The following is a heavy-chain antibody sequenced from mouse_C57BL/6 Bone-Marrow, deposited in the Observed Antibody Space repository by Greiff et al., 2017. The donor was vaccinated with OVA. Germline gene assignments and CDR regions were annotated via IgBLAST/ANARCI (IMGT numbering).Heavy chain of an antibody. CDR2: IDPENGDT. Sequence: EVKLQESGAELVRPGASVKLSCTASGFNIKDDYMHWVKQRPEQGLEWIGWIDPENGDTEYASKFQGKATITADTSSNTAYLQLSSLTSEDTAVYYCTTQADFDYWGQGTTLTVSS. V-gene: IGHV14-4*01. CDR1: GFNIKDDY. J-gene: IGHJ2*01. CDR3: TTQADFDY. D-gene: IGHD3-2*02.